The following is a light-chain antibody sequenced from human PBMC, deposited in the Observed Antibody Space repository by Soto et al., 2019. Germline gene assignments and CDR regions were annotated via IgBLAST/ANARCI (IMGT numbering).Light chain of an antibody. CDR3: QSYDSSLSGSV. Sequence: QSVLTQPPSVSGAPGQRVTISCTGSSSNIGAGYDVHWYQQLPGTAPKLLIYGNSNRPSGVPDRFSGSKSGTSASLAITGLQADDDSDYDCQSYDSSLSGSVLGTGTKLTVL. V-gene: IGLV1-40*01. CDR1: SSNIGAGYD. CDR2: GNS. J-gene: IGLJ1*01.